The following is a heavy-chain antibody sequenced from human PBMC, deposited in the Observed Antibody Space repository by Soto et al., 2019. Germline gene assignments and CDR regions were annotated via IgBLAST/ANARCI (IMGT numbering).Heavy chain of an antibody. J-gene: IGHJ6*02. Sequence: GGSLRLSCGASGFTFSSHGMHWVRQAPGKGLEWVAVISYEGSNNFYAESVKGRFTISRDNSKNTLYLQMNSLRREDTAVYYCARGAEYQLLSRDYFYGMDVWGQGTTVTVSS. D-gene: IGHD2-2*01. CDR2: ISYEGSNN. CDR1: GFTFSSHG. CDR3: ARGAEYQLLSRDYFYGMDV. V-gene: IGHV3-30*03.